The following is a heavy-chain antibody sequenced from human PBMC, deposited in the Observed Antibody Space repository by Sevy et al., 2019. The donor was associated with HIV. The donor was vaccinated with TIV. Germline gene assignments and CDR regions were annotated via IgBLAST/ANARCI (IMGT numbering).Heavy chain of an antibody. J-gene: IGHJ4*02. V-gene: IGHV4-4*07. CDR2: ISTSGGT. CDR3: ARERGTVTDY. Sequence: SETLSLTCSVSGGSISGYYWSWIRQPAGKGLEWIGRISTSGGTNYNPSLKSRVTLSVDTSKNQFSLKLSSVTAADTAVYCCARERGTVTDYWGQGTLVTVSS. D-gene: IGHD4-17*01. CDR1: GGSISGYY.